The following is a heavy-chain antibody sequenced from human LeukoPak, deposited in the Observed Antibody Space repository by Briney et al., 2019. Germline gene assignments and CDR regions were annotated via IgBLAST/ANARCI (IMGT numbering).Heavy chain of an antibody. D-gene: IGHD2-21*02. Sequence: GGSLRLSCAASGFTVSGNYMSWVRQAPGKGLEWVSVIYSDGSVYYADSVKGRFTISRDNSKNSLFLQMNSLGVEDTAVYYCARGGGAYCGSDCYRTFDYWGQGTLVTVSS. J-gene: IGHJ4*02. CDR2: IYSDGSV. V-gene: IGHV3-66*01. CDR1: GFTVSGNY. CDR3: ARGGGAYCGSDCYRTFDY.